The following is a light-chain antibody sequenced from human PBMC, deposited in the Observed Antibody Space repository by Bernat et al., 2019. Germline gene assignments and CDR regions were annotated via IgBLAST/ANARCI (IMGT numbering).Light chain of an antibody. CDR3: QQYNSFPLT. Sequence: DIQMTQSPSTLSASVGDRVTITCRASQTISTWLTWYQQKPGKAPKVLIYKASSLESGVPSRFSGSGSGTEFTLTISSLQPDDLATYYCQQYNSFPLTFVGGTKVEIK. CDR1: QTISTW. J-gene: IGKJ4*01. V-gene: IGKV1-5*03. CDR2: KAS.